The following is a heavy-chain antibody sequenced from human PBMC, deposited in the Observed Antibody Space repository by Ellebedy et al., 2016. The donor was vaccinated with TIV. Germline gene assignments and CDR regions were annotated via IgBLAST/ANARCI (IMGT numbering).Heavy chain of an antibody. D-gene: IGHD4-17*01. CDR2: INNDGTAT. Sequence: GGSLRLSXAASGFSFSWHWMHWVRQAPGKGLVWVSRINNDGTATTYADSVKGRFTISRDNTKNTLYLQMNSLRDEDTAVYYCAREELTVTTTYYFDHWGQGTLVTVSS. CDR3: AREELTVTTTYYFDH. J-gene: IGHJ4*02. V-gene: IGHV3-74*01. CDR1: GFSFSWHW.